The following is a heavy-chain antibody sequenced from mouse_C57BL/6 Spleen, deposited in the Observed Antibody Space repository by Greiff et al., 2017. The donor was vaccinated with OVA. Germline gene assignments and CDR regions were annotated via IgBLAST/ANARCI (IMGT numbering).Heavy chain of an antibody. J-gene: IGHJ3*01. CDR3: ARHEGTGAWFAY. CDR1: GYTFTEYT. CDR2: FYPGSGSI. V-gene: IGHV1-62-2*01. D-gene: IGHD4-1*01. Sequence: QVQLQQSGAELVKPGASVKLSCKASGYTFTEYTIHWVKQRSGQGLEWIGWFYPGSGSIKYNEKFKDKATLTADKSSSTVYMELSRMTSEESAVYYCARHEGTGAWFAYWGQGTLVTVSA.